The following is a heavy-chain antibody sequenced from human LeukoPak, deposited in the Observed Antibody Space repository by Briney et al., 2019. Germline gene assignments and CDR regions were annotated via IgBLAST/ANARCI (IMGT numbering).Heavy chain of an antibody. Sequence: GASVKVSCKASGYTFTSYYMHWVRQAPGQGLEWMGWINPNSGGTNYAQKFQGRVTMTRDTSITTAYMELSRLRSDDTAVYYCARDCEFTYYYDSSDLNAFDIWGQGTMVTVSS. CDR3: ARDCEFTYYYDSSDLNAFDI. D-gene: IGHD3-22*01. V-gene: IGHV1-2*02. CDR2: INPNSGGT. J-gene: IGHJ3*02. CDR1: GYTFTSYY.